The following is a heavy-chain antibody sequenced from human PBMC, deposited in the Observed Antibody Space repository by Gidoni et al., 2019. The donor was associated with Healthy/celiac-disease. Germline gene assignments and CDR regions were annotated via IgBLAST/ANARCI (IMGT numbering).Heavy chain of an antibody. CDR2: IKQAGSEK. Sequence: EVQLVESGGGLVQPGGSLRRSCAASGVTFSRYWMSWVRQAPGEGLEWVANIKQAGSEKYYVDSVKGRFTISRDNAKNSLYLQMNSLRAEDTAVYYCAREAPYCSGGSCYGGIFWFDPWGQGTLVTVSS. V-gene: IGHV3-7*01. J-gene: IGHJ5*02. CDR1: GVTFSRYW. CDR3: AREAPYCSGGSCYGGIFWFDP. D-gene: IGHD2-15*01.